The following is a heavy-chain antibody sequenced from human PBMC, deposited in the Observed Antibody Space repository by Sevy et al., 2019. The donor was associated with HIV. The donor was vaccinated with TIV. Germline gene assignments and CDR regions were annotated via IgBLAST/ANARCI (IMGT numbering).Heavy chain of an antibody. J-gene: IGHJ4*02. V-gene: IGHV4-59*01. CDR1: GGSISGYY. CDR3: ARTPVIMITSGGVIALRQFDF. Sequence: SETLSLTCTVSGGSISGYYWSWIRQPPGKGLEWIGYIYYSGSTNYNPSLKNQVTMSVDTSKNQFSLKMSSVTAADTAVYYCARTPVIMITSGGVIALRQFDFWGQGTLVTVSS. D-gene: IGHD3-16*02. CDR2: IYYSGST.